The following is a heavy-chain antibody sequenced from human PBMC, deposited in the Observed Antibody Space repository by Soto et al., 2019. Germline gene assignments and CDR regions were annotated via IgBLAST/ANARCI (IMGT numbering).Heavy chain of an antibody. Sequence: QVQLLQSGPGLVKPSETLSLTCTVSGGSISGYYWSWIRQPPGKGLEWIGYIYYSGSSNYNPSLKSRVTISLDTSKNQFSLRLRSVTAADTAVYYCARARYDSSGYYYFDYWGQGTLVTVSS. CDR1: GGSISGYY. CDR2: IYYSGSS. V-gene: IGHV4-59*01. J-gene: IGHJ4*02. D-gene: IGHD3-22*01. CDR3: ARARYDSSGYYYFDY.